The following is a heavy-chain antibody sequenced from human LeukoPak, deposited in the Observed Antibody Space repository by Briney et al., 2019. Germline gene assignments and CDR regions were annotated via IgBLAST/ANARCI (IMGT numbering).Heavy chain of an antibody. D-gene: IGHD1-1*01. V-gene: IGHV4-39*07. CDR3: ARDLAPTQLTGIDY. Sequence: ASETLSLTCTVSGGSISSSSYYWGWIRQPPGKGLEWIGSIYYSGSTYYNPSLKSRVTISVDTSKNQFSLKLSSVTAADTAVYYCARDLAPTQLTGIDYWGQGTLVTVSS. J-gene: IGHJ4*02. CDR1: GGSISSSSYY. CDR2: IYYSGST.